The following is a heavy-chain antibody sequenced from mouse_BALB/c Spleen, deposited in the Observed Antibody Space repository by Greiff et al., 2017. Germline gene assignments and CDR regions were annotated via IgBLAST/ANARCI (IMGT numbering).Heavy chain of an antibody. Sequence: EVQLQQSGAELVRSGASVKLSCTASGFNIKDYYMHWVKQRPEQGLEWIGWIDPENGDTEYAPKFQGKATMTADTSSNTAYLQLSSLTSEDTAVYYCNTATGGDYAMDYWGQGTSVTVSS. J-gene: IGHJ4*01. CDR3: NTATGGDYAMDY. CDR1: GFNIKDYY. D-gene: IGHD1-2*01. V-gene: IGHV14-4*02. CDR2: IDPENGDT.